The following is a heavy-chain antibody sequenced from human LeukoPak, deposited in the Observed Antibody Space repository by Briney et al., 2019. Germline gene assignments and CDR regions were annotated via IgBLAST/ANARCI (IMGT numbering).Heavy chain of an antibody. J-gene: IGHJ6*03. D-gene: IGHD1-7*01. V-gene: IGHV4-34*01. Sequence: KPSETLSLTCAVYGGSFSGYYWSWIRQPPGKGLEWIGEINHSGSPNYNPSLKSRVTISVDTSKNQFSLKLSSVTAADTAVYYCARGATGTTLPPFRWDRYYYYMDVWGKGTTVTVSS. CDR2: INHSGSP. CDR1: GGSFSGYY. CDR3: ARGATGTTLPPFRWDRYYYYMDV.